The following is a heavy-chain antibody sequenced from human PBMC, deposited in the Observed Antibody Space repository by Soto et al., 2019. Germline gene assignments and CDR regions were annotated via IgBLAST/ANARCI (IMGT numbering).Heavy chain of an antibody. Sequence: PSETLSLPRTVSGGSISSYYWSWIRQPPGKGLEWIGYIYYSGSTNYNPSLKSRVTISVDTSKNQFSLKLSSVTAADTAVYYCARQGCSSTSSYPFDSWGQGTLVTVSS. J-gene: IGHJ5*01. CDR1: GGSISSYY. V-gene: IGHV4-59*08. CDR3: ARQGCSSTSSYPFDS. D-gene: IGHD2-2*01. CDR2: IYYSGST.